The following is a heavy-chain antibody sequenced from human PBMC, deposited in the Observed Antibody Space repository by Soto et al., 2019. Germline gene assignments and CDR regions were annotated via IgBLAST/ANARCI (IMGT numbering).Heavy chain of an antibody. V-gene: IGHV3-53*01. CDR3: ARDSIYGSGNYYYYGMDV. Sequence: GGSLRLSCAASGFTFSSYAMHWVRQAPGKGLEWVSVIYSGGSTYYADSVKGRFTISRGNSKNTLYLQMNSLRAEDTAVYYCARDSIYGSGNYYYYGMDVWGQGTTVTVSS. J-gene: IGHJ6*02. D-gene: IGHD3-10*01. CDR2: IYSGGST. CDR1: GFTFSSYA.